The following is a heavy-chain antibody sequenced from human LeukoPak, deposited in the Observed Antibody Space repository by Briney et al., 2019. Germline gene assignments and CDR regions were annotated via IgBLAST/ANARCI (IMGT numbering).Heavy chain of an antibody. Sequence: SETLPLTCAVYGGSFSGYYWSWIRQPPGKGLEWIGEINHSGSTNYNPSLKSRVTISVDTSKNQFSLKLSSVTAADTAVYYCARGVHYYDSSGYYPLWGQGTLVTVSS. CDR2: INHSGST. D-gene: IGHD3-22*01. J-gene: IGHJ4*02. CDR1: GGSFSGYY. V-gene: IGHV4-34*01. CDR3: ARGVHYYDSSGYYPL.